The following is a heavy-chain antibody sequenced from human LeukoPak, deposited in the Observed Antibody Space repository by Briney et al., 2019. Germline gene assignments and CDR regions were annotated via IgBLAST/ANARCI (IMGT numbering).Heavy chain of an antibody. Sequence: GESLQISCKGSGYSFTSYWIGWVRQMPGKGLEWMGIIYPGDSDTRYSPSFQGQVTISADKSISTAYLQWSSLKASDTAMYYCARLIYYDSSGYYPPGSIDYWGQGTLVTVSS. CDR2: IYPGDSDT. D-gene: IGHD3-22*01. CDR3: ARLIYYDSSGYYPPGSIDY. CDR1: GYSFTSYW. J-gene: IGHJ4*02. V-gene: IGHV5-51*01.